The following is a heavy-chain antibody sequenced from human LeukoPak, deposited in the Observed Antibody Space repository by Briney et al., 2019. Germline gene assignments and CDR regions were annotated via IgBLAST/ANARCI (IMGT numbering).Heavy chain of an antibody. D-gene: IGHD4-17*01. CDR1: GGSISRSSYY. Sequence: SETLSLTCSVSGGSISRSSYYWDWIRQPPGKELEWIGSIDYSGTTYYNPSLKSRVTISVDTSKNQFSLKLSSVTAADTAVYYCARDPPLNDYGDYVGVGGYWGQGTLVTVSS. CDR2: IDYSGTT. J-gene: IGHJ4*02. V-gene: IGHV4-39*07. CDR3: ARDPPLNDYGDYVGVGGY.